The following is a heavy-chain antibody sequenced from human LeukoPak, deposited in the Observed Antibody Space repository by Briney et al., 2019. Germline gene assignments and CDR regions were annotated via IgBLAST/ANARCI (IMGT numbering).Heavy chain of an antibody. CDR2: IGGSGTRT. J-gene: IGHJ4*02. Sequence: GGSLRLSCSASGFTFTTYGMNWVRQAPGKGLAWVSGIGGSGTRTYYADSVKGRFTISRDNSKNTLYLQMNSLRDEDTAVYYCAKDSHWILFDDWGQGTLVTVSS. CDR3: AKDSHWILFDD. D-gene: IGHD2-2*03. CDR1: GFTFTTYG. V-gene: IGHV3-23*01.